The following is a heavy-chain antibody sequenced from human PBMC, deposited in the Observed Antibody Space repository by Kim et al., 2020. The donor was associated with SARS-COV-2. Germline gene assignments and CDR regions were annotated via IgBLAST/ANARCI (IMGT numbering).Heavy chain of an antibody. Sequence: SVKVSCKASGGTFSSYAISWVRQAPGQGLEWMGRIIPILGIANYAQKFQGRVTITADKSTSTAYMELSSLRSEDTAVYYCARESSSSSWYRGGYYYYYGMDVWGQGTTVTVSS. J-gene: IGHJ6*02. CDR2: IIPILGIA. V-gene: IGHV1-69*04. CDR1: GGTFSSYA. CDR3: ARESSSSSWYRGGYYYYYGMDV. D-gene: IGHD6-13*01.